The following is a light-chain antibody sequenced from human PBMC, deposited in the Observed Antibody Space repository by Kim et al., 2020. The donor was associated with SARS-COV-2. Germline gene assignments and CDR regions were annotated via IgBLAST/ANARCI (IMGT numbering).Light chain of an antibody. CDR1: SSDVGGNNH. J-gene: IGLJ2*01. CDR3: SSYGGSDNLI. V-gene: IGLV2-8*01. CDR2: EVS. Sequence: GQSVPISCTGTSSDVGGNNHVSWYQQHPGKVPKLMIYEVSERPSGVPDRFSGSKSGNTASLTVSGLQAEDEADYYCSSYGGSDNLIFGGGTQLTVL.